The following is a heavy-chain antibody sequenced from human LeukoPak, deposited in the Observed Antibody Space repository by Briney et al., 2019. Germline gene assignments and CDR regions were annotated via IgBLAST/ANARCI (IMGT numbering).Heavy chain of an antibody. D-gene: IGHD6-19*01. J-gene: IGHJ5*02. CDR3: ARVEAVAGNWGGLDP. V-gene: IGHV3-21*01. CDR1: GFTFSSYS. CDR2: ISSTSSYI. Sequence: GGSLRLSCAASGFTFSSYSMNWVRQAPGKGLEWVSSISSTSSYIYYADSVKGRFTISRDNAKDSLFLQLNSLRAEDTATYYCARVEAVAGNWGGLDPWGQGTLVTVSS.